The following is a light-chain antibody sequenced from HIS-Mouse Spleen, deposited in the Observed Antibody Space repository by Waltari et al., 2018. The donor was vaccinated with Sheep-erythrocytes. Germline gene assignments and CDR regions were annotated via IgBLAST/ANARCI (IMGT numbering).Light chain of an antibody. CDR2: EDS. CDR3: YSTDSSGNHRV. Sequence: SYELTQPPSVSVSPGHTARITCSGDALPQKSAHLYQQKSGQAPVLVIYEDSKRPSGIPERFSGSSSGTMATLTISGAQVEDEADYYCYSTDSSGNHRVFGTGTKVTVL. J-gene: IGLJ1*01. V-gene: IGLV3-10*01. CDR1: ALPQKS.